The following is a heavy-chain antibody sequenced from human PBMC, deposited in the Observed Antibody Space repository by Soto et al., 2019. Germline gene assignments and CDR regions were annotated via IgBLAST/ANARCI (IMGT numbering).Heavy chain of an antibody. D-gene: IGHD3-10*01. CDR3: ARGSMVRGVPPEY. Sequence: QLQLKESGPGLVKPSETLSLTCAVSGGSISTNNWWSWLRQPPGKGLVWIGEIHHTGSTNYNPSLKSRVSISVDKSKKQFSVRLTSVSAADTAVYFCARGSMVRGVPPEYWGQGTLVTVSS. CDR1: GGSISTNNW. J-gene: IGHJ4*02. V-gene: IGHV4-4*02. CDR2: IHHTGST.